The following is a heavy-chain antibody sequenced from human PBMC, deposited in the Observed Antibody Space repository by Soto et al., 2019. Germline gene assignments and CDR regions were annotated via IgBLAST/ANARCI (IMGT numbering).Heavy chain of an antibody. CDR3: ARVTEQCLVGGWFDP. J-gene: IGHJ5*02. CDR2: ISYDGSNK. CDR1: GFTFSSYA. V-gene: IGHV3-30-3*01. Sequence: QVQLVESGGGVVQPGRSLRLSCAASGFTFSSYAMHWVRQAPGKGLEWVAVISYDGSNKYHADSVKGRFTISRDNSKNTLYLQMNSLRAEDTAVSYCARVTEQCLVGGWFDPWGQGTLVTVSS. D-gene: IGHD6-19*01.